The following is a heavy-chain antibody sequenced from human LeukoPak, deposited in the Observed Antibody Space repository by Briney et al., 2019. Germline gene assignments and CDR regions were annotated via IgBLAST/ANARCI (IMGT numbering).Heavy chain of an antibody. V-gene: IGHV3-74*01. J-gene: IGHJ1*01. CDR3: ARAPSEIGGYYPEYFRH. CDR1: GFTFISYG. D-gene: IGHD3-22*01. CDR2: INTDGSGT. Sequence: GGSLRLSCAVSGFTFISYGMQWVRQAPGKGLAWVSRINTDGSGTAYADSVKGRFTISRDNAKNTLYLQMNSLRAEDTGVYYCARAPSEIGGYYPEYFRHWGQGTLVTVSS.